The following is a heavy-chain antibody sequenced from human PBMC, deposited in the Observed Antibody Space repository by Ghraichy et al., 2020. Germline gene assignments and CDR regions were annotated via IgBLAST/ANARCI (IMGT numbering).Heavy chain of an antibody. CDR1: GDSVSSKSAA. CDR3: ARAEGALDS. CDR2: TYYRSKWYS. J-gene: IGHJ4*02. Sequence: TLSLTCAISGDSVSSKSAAWNWIRQSPSRGLEWLGRTYYRSKWYSNYAVSVKSRITINPDTSKNQFSLHLNSVTPEDTALYYCARAEGALDSWGQGTLVTVSS. D-gene: IGHD1-26*01. V-gene: IGHV6-1*01.